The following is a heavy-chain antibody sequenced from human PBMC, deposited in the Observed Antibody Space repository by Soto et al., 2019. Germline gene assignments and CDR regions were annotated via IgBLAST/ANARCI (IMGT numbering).Heavy chain of an antibody. J-gene: IGHJ6*02. CDR1: GFTFSSYS. V-gene: IGHV3-21*01. CDR2: ISSSSSYI. D-gene: IGHD3-22*01. CDR3: ASIYDSSGYYYFYYYGMDV. Sequence: GGSLRLSCAASGFTFSSYSINWVRQAPGKGLEWVSSISSSSSYIYYADSVKGRFTISRDNAKNSLYLQMNSLRAEDTAVYYCASIYDSSGYYYFYYYGMDVWGQGTTVTVSS.